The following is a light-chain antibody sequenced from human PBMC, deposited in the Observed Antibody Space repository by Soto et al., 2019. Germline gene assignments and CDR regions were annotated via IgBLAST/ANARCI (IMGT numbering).Light chain of an antibody. CDR2: KAS. Sequence: DIVMTQTPLSSPVTLGQPASISCRSVQSLLHSDGSTYLSWVQHRPGQPPRLLIYKASNRFSGVPDRFSGSGAGTDFTLKISRVEPEDVGVYYCMQSTQFPWTFGQGTKVEIK. J-gene: IGKJ1*01. CDR1: QSLLHSDGSTY. V-gene: IGKV2-24*01. CDR3: MQSTQFPWT.